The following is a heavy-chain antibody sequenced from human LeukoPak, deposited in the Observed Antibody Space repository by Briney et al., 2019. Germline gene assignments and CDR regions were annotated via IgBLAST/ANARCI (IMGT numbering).Heavy chain of an antibody. CDR3: GRPLTRGGTYYV. D-gene: IGHD1-26*01. Sequence: ASETLSLTCTVSGGSISSSSYYWGWIRQPPGKGLEWIGSVYYDGSAYYNPSLKSRVTISVDTSKNQLSLKLSSVTAADTAVYYCGRPLTRGGTYYVWGQGTLVTVSS. J-gene: IGHJ4*02. V-gene: IGHV4-39*01. CDR2: VYYDGSA. CDR1: GGSISSSSYY.